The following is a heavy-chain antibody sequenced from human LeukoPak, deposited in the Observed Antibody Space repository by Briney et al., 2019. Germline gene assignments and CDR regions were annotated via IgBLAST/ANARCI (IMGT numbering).Heavy chain of an antibody. Sequence: SSETLSLTCTVSGDSINNYYWSWIRQSPGKGLEWIGYIFHFGSPHYSPSLRSRVTISIDTSKNQFSLKLTSVTTADTAIYYCASSRRGYTSGWFFDYWGQGALVTVSS. V-gene: IGHV4-59*01. CDR2: IFHFGSP. CDR1: GDSINNYY. J-gene: IGHJ4*02. CDR3: ASSRRGYTSGWFFDY. D-gene: IGHD6-13*01.